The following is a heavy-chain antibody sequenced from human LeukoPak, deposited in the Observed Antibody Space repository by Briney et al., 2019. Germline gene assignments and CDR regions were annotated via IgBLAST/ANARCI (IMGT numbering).Heavy chain of an antibody. V-gene: IGHV3-7*01. Sequence: GGSLRLSCAASEFTFSTFWMSWVRQAPGKGLEWVANIKADGSVKHYVDSVEGRFSISRDNARSSLYLQMNSLRAEDTAVYYCVRDSDYQRNSGGLYAHYDALDIWGHGTMVTVSS. CDR2: IKADGSVK. CDR3: VRDSDYQRNSGGLYAHYDALDI. CDR1: EFTFSTFW. D-gene: IGHD2-21*01. J-gene: IGHJ3*02.